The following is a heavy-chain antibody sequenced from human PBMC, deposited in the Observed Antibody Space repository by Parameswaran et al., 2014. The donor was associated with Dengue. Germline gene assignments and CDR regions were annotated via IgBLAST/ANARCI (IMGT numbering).Heavy chain of an antibody. CDR2: IIPIFGTA. CDR3: ARDRADLSGYYTGMGAFDI. V-gene: IGHV1-69*01. Sequence: SWVRQAPGQGLEWMGGIIPIFGTANYAQKFQGRVTITADESTSTAYMELSSLRSEDTAVYYCARDRADLSGYYTGMGAFDIWGQGTMVTVSS. D-gene: IGHD3-3*01. J-gene: IGHJ3*02.